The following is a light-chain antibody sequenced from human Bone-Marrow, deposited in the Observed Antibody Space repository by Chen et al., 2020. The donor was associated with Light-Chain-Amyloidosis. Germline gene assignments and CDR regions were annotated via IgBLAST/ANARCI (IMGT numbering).Light chain of an antibody. CDR2: DVT. V-gene: IGLV2-23*02. J-gene: IGLJ3*02. CDR1: SSDVGNYNL. CDR3: CSDAGSSTWV. Sequence: QSALTQPASVSGSPGQSITISCTGTSSDVGNYNLVSLYQQHPGKAPKIMIYDVTKRPSGVSNRFSGSKTGHTASVTISGLQAEDEADYHCCSDAGSSTWVLGGGTKLTVL.